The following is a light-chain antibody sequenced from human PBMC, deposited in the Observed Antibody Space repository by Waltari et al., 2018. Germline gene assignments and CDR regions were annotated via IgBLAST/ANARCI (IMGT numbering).Light chain of an antibody. CDR3: QAWDSDTYYV. Sequence: SYELTQPPSVSVSPGQTASITCSGDKLGDKYACWYQQKAGQSPVLVIDQDPKRPAGIPERFSGSNSGNTATLTISGTQALDEADYYCQAWDSDTYYVFGTGTKVTVL. CDR1: KLGDKY. J-gene: IGLJ1*01. V-gene: IGLV3-1*01. CDR2: QDP.